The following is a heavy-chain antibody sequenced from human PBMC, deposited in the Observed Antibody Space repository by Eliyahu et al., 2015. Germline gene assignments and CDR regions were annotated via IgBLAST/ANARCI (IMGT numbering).Heavy chain of an antibody. CDR2: ISXDGSNK. J-gene: IGHJ4*02. CDR1: GFXFSSYA. D-gene: IGHD1-26*01. Sequence: QVQLVESGGGVVQPGXSLRLSCAASGFXFSSYAXPWVRQAPGKGLEWVAVISXDGSNKYYADSVKGRFTISRDNSKNTLYLQMNSLRAEDTAVYYCARGGVGATFSILSSIYWGQGTLVTVSS. CDR3: ARGGVGATFSILSSIY. V-gene: IGHV3-30-3*01.